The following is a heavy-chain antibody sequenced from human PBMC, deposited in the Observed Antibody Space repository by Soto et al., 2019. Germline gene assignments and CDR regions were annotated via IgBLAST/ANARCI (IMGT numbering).Heavy chain of an antibody. CDR1: GVTFSDYP. V-gene: IGHV3-30-3*02. CDR2: MFRDENNK. CDR3: AKSTAN. J-gene: IGHJ4*02. Sequence: QVQVVESGGGVVQPGRSLRLSCAVSGVTFSDYPLHWVRQAPGKGLEWVAVMFRDENNKRYADSVKGRFTISRDNSKNTLYLQMDSLGPADTAVYYCAKSTANWGQGTLVTVSS.